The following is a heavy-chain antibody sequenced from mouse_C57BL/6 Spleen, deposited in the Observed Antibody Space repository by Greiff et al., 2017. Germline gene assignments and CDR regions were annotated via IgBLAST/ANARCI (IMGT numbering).Heavy chain of an antibody. CDR2: IYPGSGST. D-gene: IGHD2-2*01. V-gene: IGHV1-55*01. J-gene: IGHJ4*01. CDR3: ARSHIYYGYENAMDY. CDR1: GYTFTSYW. Sequence: QVQLQQPGAELVKPGASVKMSCKASGYTFTSYWITWVKQRPGQGLEWIGDIYPGSGSTNYNEKFKSKATLTVDTSSSTAYMQLSSLTSEDSAVYYCARSHIYYGYENAMDYWGQGTSVTVSS.